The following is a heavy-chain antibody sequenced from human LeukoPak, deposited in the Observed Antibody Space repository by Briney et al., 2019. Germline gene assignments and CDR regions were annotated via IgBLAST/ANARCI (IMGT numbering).Heavy chain of an antibody. J-gene: IGHJ4*02. CDR3: ARARVIPASFDD. CDR2: IYTSGRT. V-gene: IGHV4-61*02. Sequence: SQTLSLTCTVSGGSITFGSYYWTWIRQPAGKGLEWIGRIYTSGRTFYNPSLKSRVTISMDTSMNQFYLRLNSVTAADTAVYYCARARVIPASFDDWGQGALVTVS. D-gene: IGHD3-16*02. CDR1: GGSITFGSYY.